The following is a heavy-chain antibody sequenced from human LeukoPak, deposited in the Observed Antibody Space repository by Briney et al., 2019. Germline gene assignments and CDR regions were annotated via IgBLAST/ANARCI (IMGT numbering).Heavy chain of an antibody. V-gene: IGHV3-30-3*01. J-gene: IGHJ4*02. CDR1: GFTFSSYA. CDR2: ISYDGSNK. Sequence: GGSLRLSCAASGFTFSSYAMHWVRQAPGKGLEWVAVISYDGSNKYYAGSVKGRFTISRDNSKNTLYLQMNSLRAEDTAVYYCARGYDFWSGYRIYYFDYWGQGTLVTVSS. D-gene: IGHD3-3*01. CDR3: ARGYDFWSGYRIYYFDY.